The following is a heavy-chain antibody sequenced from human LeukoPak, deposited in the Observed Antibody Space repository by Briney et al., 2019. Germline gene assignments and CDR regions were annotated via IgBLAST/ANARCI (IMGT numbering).Heavy chain of an antibody. CDR2: IIPIFGTA. D-gene: IGHD6-13*01. J-gene: IGHJ6*03. Sequence: SVKVSCKASGYTFTSYGISWVRQAPGQGLEWMGGIIPIFGTANYAQKFQGRVTITADKSTSTAYMELSSLRSEDTAVYYCARDPGIAAAGNYYYYYMDVWGKGTTVTVSS. CDR3: ARDPGIAAAGNYYYYYMDV. CDR1: GYTFTSYG. V-gene: IGHV1-69*06.